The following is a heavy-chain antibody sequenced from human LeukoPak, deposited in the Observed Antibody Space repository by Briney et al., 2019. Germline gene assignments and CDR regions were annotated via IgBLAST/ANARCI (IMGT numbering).Heavy chain of an antibody. CDR1: GGSIRNSSFY. J-gene: IGHJ4*02. D-gene: IGHD5-12*01. CDR3: VRHDGRGGATMGALDS. V-gene: IGHV4-39*01. CDR2: IYNSGTT. Sequence: SETLSLTCAVSGGSIRNSSFYWGWIRQPPGKGLEWIASIYNSGTTYYNPSLSSRVTISVVTSKNQFSLQLNSVTAADTAIYYCVRHDGRGGATMGALDSWGQGSLVTVSS.